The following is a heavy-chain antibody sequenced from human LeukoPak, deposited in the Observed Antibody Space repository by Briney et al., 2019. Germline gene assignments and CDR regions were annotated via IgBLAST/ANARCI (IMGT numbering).Heavy chain of an antibody. J-gene: IGHJ5*02. Sequence: GGSLRLSCAASGITFSNYWMSWVRQAPGKGLEWVANINQDSSEKYYVDSVKGRFTISRDNAKNTLYLRMNSLRAEDTAVYYCARGADTGYSSDSWGQGTLVTVSS. CDR2: INQDSSEK. CDR3: ARGADTGYSSDS. V-gene: IGHV3-7*01. D-gene: IGHD6-19*01. CDR1: GITFSNYW.